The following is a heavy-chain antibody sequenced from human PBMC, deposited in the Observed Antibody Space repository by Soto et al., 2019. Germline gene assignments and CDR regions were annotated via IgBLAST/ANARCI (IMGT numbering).Heavy chain of an antibody. CDR3: ALGISGKPSLDYYGLDV. V-gene: IGHV1-18*01. J-gene: IGHJ6*02. CDR1: GYTFTNYG. Sequence: GASVKVSCKASGYTFTNYGINWVRQAPGQGLEWMGWISAHNGNADYTQHFQGRVTMTIDTSASTAYMDLGSLRSDDTAVYYCALGISGKPSLDYYGLDVWGQGTTVTVSS. CDR2: ISAHNGNA. D-gene: IGHD1-20*01.